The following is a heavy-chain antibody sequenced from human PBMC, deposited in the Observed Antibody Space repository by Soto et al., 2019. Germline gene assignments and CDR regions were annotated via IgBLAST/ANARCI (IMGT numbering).Heavy chain of an antibody. CDR2: IIPILGVA. V-gene: IGHV1-69*08. D-gene: IGHD3-16*01. CDR1: GGPFSTYT. Sequence: QVQLVQSGAEVKKPGSSVKVSCKASGGPFSTYTISWVRQAPGQGLEWMGRIIPILGVANYAQKFQGRVSITADTSTTTAYMELSSLRSEDTAMYYCAKDRGGADAEGYYFDFWGQGTLVTVSS. J-gene: IGHJ4*02. CDR3: AKDRGGADAEGYYFDF.